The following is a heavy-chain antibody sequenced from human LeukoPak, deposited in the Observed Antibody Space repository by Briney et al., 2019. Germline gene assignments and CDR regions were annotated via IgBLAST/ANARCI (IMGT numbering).Heavy chain of an antibody. CDR1: GFTFSSYE. J-gene: IGHJ4*02. V-gene: IGHV3-48*03. D-gene: IGHD5-12*01. Sequence: GGSLRLSCAASGFTFSSYEMNWVRQAPGKGLEWVSYISSSGSTIYYADSVKGRFTISRDNAKNSLYLQMNSLRAEDTAVYYCAKGSYLRTYSGFDYWGQGTLVTVSS. CDR3: AKGSYLRTYSGFDY. CDR2: ISSSGSTI.